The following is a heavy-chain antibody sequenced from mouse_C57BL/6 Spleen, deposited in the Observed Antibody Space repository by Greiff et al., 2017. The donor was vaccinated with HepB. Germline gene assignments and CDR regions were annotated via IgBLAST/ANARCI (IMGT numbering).Heavy chain of an antibody. CDR3: ARDRDCDY. J-gene: IGHJ2*01. D-gene: IGHD3-3*01. V-gene: IGHV5-4*01. CDR2: ISDGGSYT. Sequence: EVQLQQSGGGLVKPGGSLKLSCAASGFTFSSYAMSWVRQTPEKRLEWVATISDGGSYTYYPDNVKGRFTISRDNAKNNLYLQMSHLKSEDTAMYYCARDRDCDYWGQGTTLTVSS. CDR1: GFTFSSYA.